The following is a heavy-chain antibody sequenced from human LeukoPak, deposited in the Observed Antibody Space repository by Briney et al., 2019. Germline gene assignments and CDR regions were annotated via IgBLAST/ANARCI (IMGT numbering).Heavy chain of an antibody. Sequence: KPSETLSLTCTVSGGSIRGYYWSWIRQPAGKGLEWIGRIYTSESINYNPTLKSRITMSVDTSKNQISLRLSSVTAADTAVYFCARDDLVYSVHHGMDVWGRGITVTVSS. CDR3: ARDDLVYSVHHGMDV. CDR1: GGSIRGYY. V-gene: IGHV4-4*07. CDR2: IYTSESI. J-gene: IGHJ6*02. D-gene: IGHD2-15*01.